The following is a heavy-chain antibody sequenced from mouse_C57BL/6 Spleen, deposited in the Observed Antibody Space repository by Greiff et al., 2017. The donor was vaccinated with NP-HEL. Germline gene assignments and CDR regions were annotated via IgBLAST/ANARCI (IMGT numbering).Heavy chain of an antibody. Sequence: VQLQQSGAELVKPGASVKISCKASGYAFSSYWMNWVKPRPGKGLEWIGQIYPGAGDTNYNGKFKGKATLTADKSSSTAYMQLSSLTAEDSAVYFCARGEDGNYCDNWGQGTTLTVSS. D-gene: IGHD2-3*01. CDR1: GYAFSSYW. CDR2: IYPGAGDT. J-gene: IGHJ2*01. CDR3: ARGEDGNYCDN. V-gene: IGHV1-80*01.